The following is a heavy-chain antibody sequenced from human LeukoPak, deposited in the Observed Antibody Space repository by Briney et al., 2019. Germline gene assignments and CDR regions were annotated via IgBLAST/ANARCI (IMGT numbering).Heavy chain of an antibody. V-gene: IGHV3-30*18. Sequence: PGGSLRLSCAASGFTFSSCGMHWVRQAPGKGLEWVAVISYDGSNKYYADSVKGRFTISRDNSENTLYLQMSSLRAEDTAIYYCAKSIEYSTSGKVDYWGQGTLVTVSS. CDR1: GFTFSSCG. CDR3: AKSIEYSTSGKVDY. CDR2: ISYDGSNK. D-gene: IGHD6-6*01. J-gene: IGHJ4*02.